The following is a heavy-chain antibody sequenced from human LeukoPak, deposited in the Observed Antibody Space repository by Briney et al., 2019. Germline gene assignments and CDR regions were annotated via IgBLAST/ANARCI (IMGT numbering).Heavy chain of an antibody. CDR1: GFTFSSYE. Sequence: PGGSLRLSCAASGFTFSSYEMNWVRQARGKGREGVSYISRSGSTIYYAHSVKRRFPISRDNANNSLYLQMNSLRAEDTAVYYCAGHYGSGRDYWGQGTLVTVSS. CDR3: AGHYGSGRDY. D-gene: IGHD3-10*01. J-gene: IGHJ4*02. V-gene: IGHV3-48*03. CDR2: ISRSGSTI.